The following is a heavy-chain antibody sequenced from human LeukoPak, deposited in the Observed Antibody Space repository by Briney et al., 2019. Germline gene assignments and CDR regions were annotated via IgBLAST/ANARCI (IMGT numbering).Heavy chain of an antibody. CDR1: GGSISSGSYY. V-gene: IGHV4-61*02. CDR2: IYTSGST. CDR3: ARGVDTAMVDY. Sequence: SQTLSLTCTVSGGSISSGSYYWTWIRQPAGKGLEWIGRIYTSGSTNYNPSLKSRVTMSVDTSKNQFSLKLCSVTAADTAVYYCARGVDTAMVDYWGQGTLVTVSS. J-gene: IGHJ4*02. D-gene: IGHD5-18*01.